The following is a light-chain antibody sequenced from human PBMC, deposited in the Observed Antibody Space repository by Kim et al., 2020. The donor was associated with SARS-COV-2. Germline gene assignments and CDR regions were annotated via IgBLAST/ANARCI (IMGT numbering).Light chain of an antibody. Sequence: SASVGDRVTITCQTSQPISTYLNWYQQKPGRAPKLLIFAASTLQSGVPSRFSDTGSGTGFTLTISDLQLEDLASYFCQQSYNTPYTFGQGTKLEI. CDR2: AAS. CDR1: QPISTY. CDR3: QQSYNTPYT. J-gene: IGKJ2*01. V-gene: IGKV1-39*01.